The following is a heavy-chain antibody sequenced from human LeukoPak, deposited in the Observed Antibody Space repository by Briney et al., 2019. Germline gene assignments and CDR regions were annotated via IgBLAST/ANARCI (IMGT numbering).Heavy chain of an antibody. V-gene: IGHV4-39*01. D-gene: IGHD1-14*01. CDR1: GGSISSGTYY. Sequence: SETLSLTCTASGGSISSGTYYWGWVRQPPGKGLEWIGNIHYRGNTYSGSTYYNPSLKSRVTISVDTSKNQFSLKLNSVTAADTALYYYARHNPYFDYWGQGTLVTVSS. CDR3: ARHNPYFDY. CDR2: IHYRGNTYSGST. J-gene: IGHJ4*02.